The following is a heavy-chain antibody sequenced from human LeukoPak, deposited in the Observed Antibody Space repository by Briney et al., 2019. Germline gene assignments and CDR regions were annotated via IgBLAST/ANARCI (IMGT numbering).Heavy chain of an antibody. J-gene: IGHJ4*02. Sequence: GGSLRLSCAASGFTLDDYAMHWVRRAPGKGLEWVSGISWNSVNIGYADSVKGRFTISRDNAKNSLYLQMNSLRAEDMALYYCAKGTMIVVAVWDYFDYWGQGTLVTVSS. CDR1: GFTLDDYA. CDR2: ISWNSVNI. V-gene: IGHV3-9*03. CDR3: AKGTMIVVAVWDYFDY. D-gene: IGHD3-22*01.